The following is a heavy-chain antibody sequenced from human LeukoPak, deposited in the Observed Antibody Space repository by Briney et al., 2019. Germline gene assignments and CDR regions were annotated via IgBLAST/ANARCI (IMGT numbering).Heavy chain of an antibody. Sequence: GGSLRRSCAASGFNLSSYTVSWVRQAPGKGLEWVSAISGSGDATYYADSVKGRLTIPRDNSKNTLYLQMNSLIAEDTATYYCAKGVLGYCSSTRCLASCFDPWGQGTLVTVSS. J-gene: IGHJ5*02. CDR1: GFNLSSYT. D-gene: IGHD2-2*01. V-gene: IGHV3-23*01. CDR2: ISGSGDAT. CDR3: AKGVLGYCSSTRCLASCFDP.